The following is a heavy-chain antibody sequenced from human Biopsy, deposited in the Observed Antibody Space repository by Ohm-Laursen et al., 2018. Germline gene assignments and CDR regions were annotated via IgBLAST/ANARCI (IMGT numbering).Heavy chain of an antibody. CDR1: GGSVSDSFHF. CDR2: VYYGGTT. J-gene: IGHJ6*02. D-gene: IGHD2-2*01. Sequence: PSETLSLTCTVSGGSVSDSFHFWSWIRQPPGKGLEWIGDVYYGGTTNYNPSLKSRLTISVDTSKNQFSLNLNSVTAADTAVYFCARDVKRYCSGTSCYSGYFGMDVWGQGTTVTVS. V-gene: IGHV4-61*01. CDR3: ARDVKRYCSGTSCYSGYFGMDV.